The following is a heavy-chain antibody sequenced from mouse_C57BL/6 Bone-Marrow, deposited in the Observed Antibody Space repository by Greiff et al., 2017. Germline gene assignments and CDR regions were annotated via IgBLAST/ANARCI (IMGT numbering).Heavy chain of an antibody. CDR2: ISNLASSI. J-gene: IGHJ1*03. Sequence: EVQVVESGGGLVQPGGFLKLSCAASGFTFSDYGMAWVRQAPRKGPEWVAFISNLASSIYYADTVTGRFTISRENAKNTLYLEMSSLRSEDTAMYYGERHPPNYYGAVDVWGTGTTVTVSS. CDR1: GFTFSDYG. CDR3: ERHPPNYYGAVDV. D-gene: IGHD1-1*01. V-gene: IGHV5-15*01.